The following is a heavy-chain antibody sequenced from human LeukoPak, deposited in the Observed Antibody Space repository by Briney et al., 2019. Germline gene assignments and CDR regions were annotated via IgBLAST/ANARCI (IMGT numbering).Heavy chain of an antibody. Sequence: GGSLRLSCAASGFTFNDYAMFWVRQAPGKGLEWVSAISWNSVSIAYADSVKGRFTISRDNAKNSLYLQMNSLRAEDTAVYYCARRDHGDYGEEYWGQGTLVTVSS. CDR3: ARRDHGDYGEEY. CDR2: ISWNSVSI. D-gene: IGHD4-17*01. CDR1: GFTFNDYA. J-gene: IGHJ4*02. V-gene: IGHV3-9*01.